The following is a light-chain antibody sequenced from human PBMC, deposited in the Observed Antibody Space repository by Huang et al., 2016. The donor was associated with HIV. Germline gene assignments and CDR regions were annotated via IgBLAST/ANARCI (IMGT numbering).Light chain of an antibody. Sequence: AIRMTQSPSSLSASTGDRVNITCRAMQDINNFLAWYQQKPGKAPNLLIYAASILETAVPSRFSGSGSGTEFNLSISCLQSEDFATYYCQQYYSYRTFGQGTQVEIK. J-gene: IGKJ1*01. CDR3: QQYYSYRT. CDR2: AAS. V-gene: IGKV1-8*01. CDR1: QDINNF.